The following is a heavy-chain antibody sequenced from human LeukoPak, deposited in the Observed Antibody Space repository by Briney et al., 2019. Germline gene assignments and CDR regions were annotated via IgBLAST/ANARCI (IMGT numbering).Heavy chain of an antibody. V-gene: IGHV3-15*01. J-gene: IGHJ4*02. CDR1: GFTFSNAW. Sequence: GGSLRLSCAASGFTFSNAWMSWVRQAPGKGLEWVGRIKSKTDGGTTDHAAPVKGRFTISRDDSKNTLYLQMNSLKTEDTAVYYCTTDRGSYYTDYWGQGTLVTVSS. CDR2: IKSKTDGGTT. CDR3: TTDRGSYYTDY. D-gene: IGHD1-26*01.